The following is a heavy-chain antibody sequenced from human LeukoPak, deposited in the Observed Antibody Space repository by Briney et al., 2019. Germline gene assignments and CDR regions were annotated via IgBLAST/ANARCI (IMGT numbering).Heavy chain of an antibody. Sequence: PSETLSLTCTVSGGSTSSGSDYWGWIRQPPGKGLEWIGSIYYSWTTYYNPSFKSRVTISADKSKNQFSLRVTSVTAADTAVYYCARQKSSRPHAFDSWGQGTLVTVSS. J-gene: IGHJ4*02. D-gene: IGHD2-2*01. CDR2: IYYSWTT. CDR1: GGSTSSGSDY. V-gene: IGHV4-39*01. CDR3: ARQKSSRPHAFDS.